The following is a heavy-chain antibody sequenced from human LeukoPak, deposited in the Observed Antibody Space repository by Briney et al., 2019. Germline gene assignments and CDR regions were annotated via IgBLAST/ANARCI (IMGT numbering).Heavy chain of an antibody. D-gene: IGHD3-22*01. J-gene: IGHJ4*02. CDR1: GYTFTCYY. V-gene: IGHV1-2*02. CDR3: ARDPTSYDSSGYTIAGGDY. Sequence: ASVKVSCKASGYTFTCYYMHWVRQAPGQGLEWMGGINPNSGGTNYAQKFQGRVTMTRDTSISTAYMELSRLRSDDTAVYYCARDPTSYDSSGYTIAGGDYWGQGTLVTVSS. CDR2: INPNSGGT.